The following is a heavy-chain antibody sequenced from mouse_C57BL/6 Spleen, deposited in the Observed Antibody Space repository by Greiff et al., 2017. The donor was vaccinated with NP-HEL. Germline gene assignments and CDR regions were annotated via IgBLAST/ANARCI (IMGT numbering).Heavy chain of an antibody. D-gene: IGHD2-14*01. Sequence: QVQLQQPGAELVKPGASVKLSCKASGYTFTSYWMHWVKQRPGQGLAWIGMIHPNSGSTNYNEKFKSKATLTVYKSSSTADMQLSSRTSEDAAVYYCARSGEYDGNYYAMDYWGQGTSVTVSS. CDR2: IHPNSGST. V-gene: IGHV1-64*01. J-gene: IGHJ4*01. CDR1: GYTFTSYW. CDR3: ARSGEYDGNYYAMDY.